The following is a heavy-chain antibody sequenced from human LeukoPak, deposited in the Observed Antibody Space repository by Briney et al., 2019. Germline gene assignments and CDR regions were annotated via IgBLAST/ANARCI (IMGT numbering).Heavy chain of an antibody. Sequence: PGGSLRLSCAASGFTFSSYGMHWVRQAPGKGLEWVAYIQYDGSNEQYAHSVKGRFRISRDNSKNTLYLQMNSLRAEDTAIYYCAKSLSFHSNTCPVNWGQGTLVTVSS. D-gene: IGHD6-13*01. CDR2: IQYDGSNE. CDR1: GFTFSSYG. CDR3: AKSLSFHSNTCPVN. V-gene: IGHV3-30*02. J-gene: IGHJ4*02.